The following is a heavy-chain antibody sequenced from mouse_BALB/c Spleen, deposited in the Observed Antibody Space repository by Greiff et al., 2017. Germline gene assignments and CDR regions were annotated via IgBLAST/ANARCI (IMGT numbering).Heavy chain of an antibody. Sequence: QVQLQQSGTVLARPGASVKMSCKASGYTFTSYWMHWVKQRPGQGLEWIGAIYPGNSYTNYNQKFKGKATLTVDKSSSTAYMQLSSLTSEDSAVYYCARPTRYWDFDVWGAGTTVTVSS. CDR2: IYPGNSYT. V-gene: IGHV1-87*01. J-gene: IGHJ1*01. CDR3: ARPTRYWDFDV. CDR1: GYTFTSYW.